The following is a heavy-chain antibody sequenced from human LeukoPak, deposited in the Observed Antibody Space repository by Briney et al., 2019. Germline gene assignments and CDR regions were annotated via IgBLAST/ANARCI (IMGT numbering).Heavy chain of an antibody. CDR2: INSDGSYT. J-gene: IGHJ5*02. Sequence: GGSLRLSCVASGFSFSNYWMCWGRQAPGKGLVWVSRINSDGSYTDYADSAKGRFTISRENANDTLYLQMNILGADDTAVYYCARADDWQSGGAWGQGTLVTVSS. D-gene: IGHD3-9*01. CDR3: ARADDWQSGGA. CDR1: GFSFSNYW. V-gene: IGHV3-74*01.